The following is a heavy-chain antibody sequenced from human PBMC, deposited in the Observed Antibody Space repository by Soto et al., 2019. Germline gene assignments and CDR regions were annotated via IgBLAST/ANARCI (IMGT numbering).Heavy chain of an antibody. V-gene: IGHV3-30*18. Sequence: GGSLRLSSADSVYTFRSHGLHWVRQAPGKGLAWVAVISYDGSNKYYADSVKGRFTISRDNSKNTLYLQMNSLRAEDTAVYYCAKNTWGPATHGNATFEYWGQGTMVTVSS. J-gene: IGHJ4*02. CDR3: AKNTWGPATHGNATFEY. D-gene: IGHD2-15*01. CDR1: VYTFRSHG. CDR2: ISYDGSNK.